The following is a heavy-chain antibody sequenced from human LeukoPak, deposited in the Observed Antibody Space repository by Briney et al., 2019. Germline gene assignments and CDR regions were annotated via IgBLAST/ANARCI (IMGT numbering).Heavy chain of an antibody. J-gene: IGHJ4*02. V-gene: IGHV4-59*08. D-gene: IGHD5-24*01. CDR1: GGSISSYY. CDR3: ARGDDYYPGKFDY. CDR2: IHYSGSS. Sequence: KSSETLSLTCTVSGGSISSYYWSWIRQPPGKGLEWLGFIHYSGSSNYNPSLKSRVTLSVDTSKNQVSLKMTSVTAADTAVYYRARGDDYYPGKFDYWGQGTLVTVSS.